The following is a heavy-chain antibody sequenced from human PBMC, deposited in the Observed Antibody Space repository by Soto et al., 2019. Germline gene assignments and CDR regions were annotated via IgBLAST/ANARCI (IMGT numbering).Heavy chain of an antibody. V-gene: IGHV3-30-3*01. D-gene: IGHD4-17*01. J-gene: IGHJ3*02. CDR2: ISYDGSNK. CDR3: ARDYGDYAGDAFDI. Sequence: GGPLRLSCAASGFTFSSYAMHWVRQAPGKGLEWVAVISYDGSNKYYADSVKGRFTISRDNSKNTLYLQMNSLRAEDTAVYYCARDYGDYAGDAFDIWGQGTMVTVSS. CDR1: GFTFSSYA.